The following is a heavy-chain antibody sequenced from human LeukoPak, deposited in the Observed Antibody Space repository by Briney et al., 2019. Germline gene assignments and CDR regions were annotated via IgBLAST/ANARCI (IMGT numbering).Heavy chain of an antibody. V-gene: IGHV5-51*01. D-gene: IGHD6-13*01. CDR3: AKSAGSSSSWEFDS. J-gene: IGHJ4*02. CDR1: GYRFTNYW. CDR2: IYFGDSHT. Sequence: GESLKISCKGSGYRFTNYWIGWVRQLPEKGLGWMGIIYFGDSHTTYSPSFQGQVTISADRSISTAYLHWNSLKASDTAIYYCAKSAGSSSSWEFDSWGQGTLVTVSS.